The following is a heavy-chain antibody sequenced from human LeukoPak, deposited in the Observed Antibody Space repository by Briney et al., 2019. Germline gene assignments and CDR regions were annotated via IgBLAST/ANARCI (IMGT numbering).Heavy chain of an antibody. CDR2: IYYSGST. CDR1: GGSNSSYY. Sequence: PSQTLSLTCTVSGGSNSSYYWSWMRQPPGKGLEWIGYIYYSGSTNYNPSLKSRVTISVDASKNQFSLKLSSVTAADTAVYYCARVRITMVRGVKHNWFDPWAQGTLVTVSS. J-gene: IGHJ5*02. D-gene: IGHD3-10*01. V-gene: IGHV4-59*01. CDR3: ARVRITMVRGVKHNWFDP.